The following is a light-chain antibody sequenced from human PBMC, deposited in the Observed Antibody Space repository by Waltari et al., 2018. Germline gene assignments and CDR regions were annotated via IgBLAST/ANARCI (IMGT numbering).Light chain of an antibody. J-gene: IGKJ1*01. V-gene: IGKV4-1*01. CDR2: WAS. CDR3: QQYYSSPWA. Sequence: DIVMTQSPDSLAVSLGERATINCKSSQNVLYSSNNRNYLAWYQQRPGQPPKLLIYWASTRESGVPDRFSGSGSGTDFTLTISSLQAEDVAVYYCQQYYSSPWAFDQGP. CDR1: QNVLYSSNNRNY.